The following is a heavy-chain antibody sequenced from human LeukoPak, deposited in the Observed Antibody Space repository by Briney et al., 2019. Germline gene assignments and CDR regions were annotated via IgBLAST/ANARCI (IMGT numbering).Heavy chain of an antibody. Sequence: ASVKVSCKASGGTFSSYAISWVRQAPGQGLEWMGWISAYNGNTNYAQKLQGRVTMTTDTSTSTAYMELRSLRSDDTAVYYCARDSTARERGSDYWGQGTLVTVSS. CDR2: ISAYNGNT. CDR3: ARDSTARERGSDY. D-gene: IGHD6-25*01. V-gene: IGHV1-18*01. CDR1: GGTFSSYA. J-gene: IGHJ4*02.